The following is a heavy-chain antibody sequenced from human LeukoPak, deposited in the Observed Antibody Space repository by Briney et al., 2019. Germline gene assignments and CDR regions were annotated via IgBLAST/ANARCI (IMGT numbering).Heavy chain of an antibody. V-gene: IGHV3-11*06. J-gene: IGHJ4*02. CDR3: AGGTPGTWGFDY. CDR2: ISSSSDYT. D-gene: IGHD1-1*01. CDR1: GFTFSDYY. Sequence: GGSLRLSCAASGFTFSDYYMSWIRQAPGKGLEWVSYISSSSDYTNYADSVKGRFTIPRDNARNSLYLQMNSLRAEDTAVYYCAGGTPGTWGFDYWGQGILVTVSS.